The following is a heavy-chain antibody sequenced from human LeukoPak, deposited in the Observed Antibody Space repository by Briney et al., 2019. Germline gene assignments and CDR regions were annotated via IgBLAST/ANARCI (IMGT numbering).Heavy chain of an antibody. V-gene: IGHV4-30-4*01. D-gene: IGHD6-19*01. CDR2: IYYSGST. CDR1: GGSISSGDYY. J-gene: IGHJ4*02. CDR3: ARRRGNTSGFQGYYFDY. Sequence: SETLSLTCTVSGGSISSGDYYWSWIRQPPGKGLEWIGYIYYSGSTYYNPSLKSRLTISVDASKNQFSLKLSSVTAADTAVYYCARRRGNTSGFQGYYFDYWGQGTLVTVSS.